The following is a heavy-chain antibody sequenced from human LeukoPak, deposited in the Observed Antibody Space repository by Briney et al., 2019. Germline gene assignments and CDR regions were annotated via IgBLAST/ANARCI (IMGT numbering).Heavy chain of an antibody. CDR3: ARVYSMVRQYFDY. Sequence: SETLSLTCTVSGYSVRSGYCWGWIRQSPGKGLEWIGTMYHSGSTYYNPSLKSRLIISVDTSKNQFSLNLSSVTAADTAVYYCARVYSMVRQYFDYWGQGTLVTVSS. CDR1: GYSVRSGYC. D-gene: IGHD3-10*01. CDR2: MYHSGST. V-gene: IGHV4-38-2*02. J-gene: IGHJ4*02.